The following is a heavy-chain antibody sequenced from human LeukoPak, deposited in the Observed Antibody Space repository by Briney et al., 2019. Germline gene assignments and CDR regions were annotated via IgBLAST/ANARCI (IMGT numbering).Heavy chain of an antibody. V-gene: IGHV3-23*01. J-gene: IGHJ4*02. CDR1: GFTFRSYA. Sequence: GGSLRLSCAASGFTFRSYAMSWVRQAPGKGLEWVSAISGSGGSTYYADSVKGRFTISRDNSKNTLYLQMNSLRAEDTAVYYCLLLQWLGDFDYWGQGTLVTVSS. CDR3: LLLQWLGDFDY. CDR2: ISGSGGST. D-gene: IGHD6-19*01.